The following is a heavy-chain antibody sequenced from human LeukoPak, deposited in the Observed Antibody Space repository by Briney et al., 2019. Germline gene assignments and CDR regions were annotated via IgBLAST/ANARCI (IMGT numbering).Heavy chain of an antibody. V-gene: IGHV4-59*01. J-gene: IGHJ4*02. CDR1: GGSFSGYY. CDR3: ARGQLVFGY. Sequence: SETLSLTCAVYGGSFSGYYWSWIRQPPGKGLEWIGYIYYSGSTNYNPSLKSRVTISVDTSKNQFSLNLNSVTAADTAVYYCARGQLVFGYWGQGTLVTVSS. CDR2: IYYSGST. D-gene: IGHD6-6*01.